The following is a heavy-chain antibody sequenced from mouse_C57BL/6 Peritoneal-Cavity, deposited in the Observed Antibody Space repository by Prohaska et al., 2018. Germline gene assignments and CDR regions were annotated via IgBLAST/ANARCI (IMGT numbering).Heavy chain of an antibody. J-gene: IGHJ3*01. CDR3: ASETVAPFAY. V-gene: IGHV1-72*01. Sequence: MHWVKQRPGRGLEWIGRIDPNSGGTKYNEKFKSKATLTVHKPSSTAYMQLSSLTSEDSAVYYCASETVAPFAYWGQGTLVTVSA. CDR2: IDPNSGGT. D-gene: IGHD1-1*01.